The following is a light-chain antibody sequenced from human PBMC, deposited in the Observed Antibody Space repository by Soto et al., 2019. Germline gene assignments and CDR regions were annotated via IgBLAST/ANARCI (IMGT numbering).Light chain of an antibody. Sequence: EIVLTQSSGILSLSPGERATLSCRASQSVSNDFLGWYQQKPGQAPRLLIYGASTRATDVPDRFSGSGSGADFTLTISRLEPEDFAVYYCQQYGSSPPRTFGQGTKVDIK. CDR3: QQYGSSPPRT. CDR1: QSVSNDF. V-gene: IGKV3-20*01. CDR2: GAS. J-gene: IGKJ1*01.